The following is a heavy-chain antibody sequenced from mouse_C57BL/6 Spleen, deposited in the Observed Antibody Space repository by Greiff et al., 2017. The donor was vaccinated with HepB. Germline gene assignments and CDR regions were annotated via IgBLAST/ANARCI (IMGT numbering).Heavy chain of an antibody. CDR1: GFNIKDDY. J-gene: IGHJ4*01. D-gene: IGHD2-4*01. CDR3: TRDDYDVYYYAMDY. Sequence: EVQLQLSGAELVRPGASVKLSCTASGFNIKDDYMHWVKQRPEQGLEWIGWIDPENGDTEYASKFQGKATITADTSSNTAYLQLSSLTSEDTAVYYCTRDDYDVYYYAMDYGGQGTSVTVSS. CDR2: IDPENGDT. V-gene: IGHV14-4*01.